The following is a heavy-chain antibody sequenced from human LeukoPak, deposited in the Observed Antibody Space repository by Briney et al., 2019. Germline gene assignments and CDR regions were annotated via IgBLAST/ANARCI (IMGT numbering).Heavy chain of an antibody. CDR3: ARVKRALHPRNGQSYFAY. CDR1: GFTVSSNY. Sequence: GGSLRLSCAASGFTVSSNYMSWVRQAPGKGLEWVSVIYSGGSTYYADSVKGRFTISRDNSKNTLYIQMNSLRAEATAVYYCARVKRALHPRNGQSYFAYWGQGTLVTVSS. V-gene: IGHV3-53*01. CDR2: IYSGGST. J-gene: IGHJ4*02. D-gene: IGHD5-24*01.